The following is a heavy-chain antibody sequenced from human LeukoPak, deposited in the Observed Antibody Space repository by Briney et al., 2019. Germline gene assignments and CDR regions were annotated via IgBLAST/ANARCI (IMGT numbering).Heavy chain of an antibody. CDR3: ARGRGYSGGSCYIDY. Sequence: PSETLSLTCAVYGGSFSGYYWSWIRQPPGKGLEWIGEINHSGSTNYNPSLKSRVTISVDTSKNQFSLKLSSVTAADTAVYYCARGRGYSGGSCYIDYWGQGTLVTVSS. V-gene: IGHV4-34*01. CDR1: GGSFSGYY. D-gene: IGHD2-15*01. J-gene: IGHJ4*02. CDR2: INHSGST.